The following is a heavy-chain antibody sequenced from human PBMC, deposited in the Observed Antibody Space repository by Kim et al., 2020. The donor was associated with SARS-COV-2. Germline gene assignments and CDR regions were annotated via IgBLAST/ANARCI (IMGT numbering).Heavy chain of an antibody. D-gene: IGHD2-15*01. CDR1: GFSFTTNW. CDR3: ARDRRYSLDY. V-gene: IGHV3-7*01. J-gene: IGHJ4*02. Sequence: GGSLRLSCVVSGFSFTTNWMSWVRQAPRKGLEWVAKIKEDGTEKYYGYSVEGRFTISRDNAKNSLYLQMNSLSAEDTAVYYCARDRRYSLDYWGQGTLVTVSS. CDR2: IKEDGTEK.